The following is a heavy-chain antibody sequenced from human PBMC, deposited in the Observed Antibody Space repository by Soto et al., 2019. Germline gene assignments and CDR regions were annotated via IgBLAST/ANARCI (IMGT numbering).Heavy chain of an antibody. CDR2: IIPIFGKT. CDR3: ARGDTHQLLRGWFDP. D-gene: IGHD2-2*01. V-gene: IGHV1-69*01. Sequence: QVQLVQSGAEVKKPGSSVNVSCKASGGTFSSFAFSWVRQAPGQGLEWMGDIIPIFGKTSYAQKFQGRVTMTADESTFTAYLELSSLTSADTAVYYCARGDTHQLLRGWFDPWGQGTLVIVSS. CDR1: GGTFSSFA. J-gene: IGHJ5*02.